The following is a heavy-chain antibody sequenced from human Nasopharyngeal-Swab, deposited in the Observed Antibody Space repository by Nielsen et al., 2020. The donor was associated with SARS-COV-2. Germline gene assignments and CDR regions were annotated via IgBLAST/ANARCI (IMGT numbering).Heavy chain of an antibody. Sequence: SETLSLTCTVSGGSISSYYWSWIRQPPGKGLEWIRYIYYSGSTNYNPSLKSRVTISVDTSKNQFSLKLSSVTAADTAVYYCARARVGMIVVVGAFDYWGQGTLVTVSS. D-gene: IGHD3-22*01. CDR2: IYYSGST. CDR3: ARARVGMIVVVGAFDY. CDR1: GGSISSYY. J-gene: IGHJ4*02. V-gene: IGHV4-59*01.